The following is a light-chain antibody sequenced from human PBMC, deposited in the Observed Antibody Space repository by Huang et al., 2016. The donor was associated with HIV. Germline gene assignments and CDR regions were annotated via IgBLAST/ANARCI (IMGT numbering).Light chain of an antibody. CDR2: DAA. CDR1: ESVSSK. Sequence: EIVMTQSQATLSVSPGERATLYCRASESVSSKLAWYQQKPGQGPRPLIYDAATRATAIPVRFSGSGSGTEFTLTISSLQSEDSAVYYCQQYYNWPLYTFGQGTKLEIK. V-gene: IGKV3-15*01. J-gene: IGKJ2*01. CDR3: QQYYNWPLYT.